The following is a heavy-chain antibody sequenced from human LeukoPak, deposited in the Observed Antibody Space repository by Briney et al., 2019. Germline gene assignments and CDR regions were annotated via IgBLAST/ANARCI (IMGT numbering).Heavy chain of an antibody. CDR1: GFTFSSYW. D-gene: IGHD1-26*01. V-gene: IGHV3-7*01. CDR2: IKQDGSEK. CDR3: ARDLMGATHYFQH. J-gene: IGHJ1*01. Sequence: GGSLRLSCAASGFTFSSYWMSWVRQAPGKGLEWVANIKQDGSEKNYVDSVKGRFTVSRDDAKNSLYLQMNSLRAEDTAVYYCARDLMGATHYFQHWGQGTLVTVSS.